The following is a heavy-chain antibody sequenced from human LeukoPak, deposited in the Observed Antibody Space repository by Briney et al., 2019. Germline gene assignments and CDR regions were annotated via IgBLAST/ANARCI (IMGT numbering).Heavy chain of an antibody. Sequence: PGGALLLSWAASGFAFISNYMRGGRRAPGKGLEWVSVIYSGGSTYYADSVNGRFTISRDNSKNTLYLQMNSLRAEDTAVYYCARDNSYYYMDVWGKGTTVTISS. V-gene: IGHV3-53*01. CDR3: ARDNSYYYMDV. CDR2: IYSGGST. J-gene: IGHJ6*03. CDR1: GFAFISNY.